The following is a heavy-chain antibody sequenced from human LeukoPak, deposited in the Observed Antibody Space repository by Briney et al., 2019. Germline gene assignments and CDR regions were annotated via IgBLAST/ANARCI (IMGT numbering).Heavy chain of an antibody. V-gene: IGHV3-74*01. CDR2: IDSDGSDT. Sequence: PGGSLGLSCAASGFTFSNYWMHWVRQVPGKGLVWVSYIDSDGSDTTYADSVKGRFTISRDNTKNTLYLHMNTLRVEDTAVYYCVRDGDLFGSDLDYWGQGTLVTVSS. D-gene: IGHD3-10*01. CDR1: GFTFSNYW. CDR3: VRDGDLFGSDLDY. J-gene: IGHJ4*02.